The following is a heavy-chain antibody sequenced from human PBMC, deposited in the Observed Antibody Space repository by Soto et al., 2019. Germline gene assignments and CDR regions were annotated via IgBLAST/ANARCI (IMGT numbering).Heavy chain of an antibody. D-gene: IGHD4-17*01. CDR3: ARDDFGGAVTNPTD. CDR2: IWYDGSNK. Sequence: QVQLVESGGGVVQPGRSLRLSCAASGFTFSSYGMHWVRQAPGKGLEWVAVIWYDGSNKYYADSVKGRFTISRDNSKNTLYLQMNSLRAEDTAVYYCARDDFGGAVTNPTDWGQGTLVTVSS. J-gene: IGHJ4*02. V-gene: IGHV3-33*01. CDR1: GFTFSSYG.